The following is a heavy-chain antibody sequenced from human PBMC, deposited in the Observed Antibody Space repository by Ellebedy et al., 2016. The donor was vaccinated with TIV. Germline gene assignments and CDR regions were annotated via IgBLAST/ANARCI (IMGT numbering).Heavy chain of an antibody. CDR3: ARYPVTRPHFDY. CDR2: ISAYNGNT. Sequence: ASVKVSXXASGYTFTSYGISWVRQAPGQGLEWMGWISAYNGNTNYAQKLQGRVTMTTDTSTSTAYMELRSLRSDDTAVYYCARYPVTRPHFDYWGQGTLVTVSS. V-gene: IGHV1-18*01. J-gene: IGHJ4*02. CDR1: GYTFTSYG. D-gene: IGHD5-18*01.